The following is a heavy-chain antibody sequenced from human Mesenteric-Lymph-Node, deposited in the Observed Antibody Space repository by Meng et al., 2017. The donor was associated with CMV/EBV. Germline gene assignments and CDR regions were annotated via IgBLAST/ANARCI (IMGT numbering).Heavy chain of an antibody. Sequence: CGASGFTFSNNAMSWVRQAPGKGLEWVSSISGSYGSTYYADSVKGRFTISRDNSKNTLGLQMNSLSAEDTAIYYCAKRSPQGTYYYDNWGQGTLVTVSS. CDR1: GFTFSNNA. V-gene: IGHV3-23*01. CDR2: ISGSYGST. D-gene: IGHD3-10*01. CDR3: AKRSPQGTYYYDN. J-gene: IGHJ4*02.